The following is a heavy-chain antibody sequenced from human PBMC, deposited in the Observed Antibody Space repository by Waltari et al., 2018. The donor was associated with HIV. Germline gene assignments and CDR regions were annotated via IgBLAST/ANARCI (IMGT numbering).Heavy chain of an antibody. CDR2: FCTSGRT. J-gene: IGHJ6*02. D-gene: IGHD1-26*01. CDR3: ARDWPYIVGATDGNGMDV. V-gene: IGHV4-4*07. CDR1: ASSISSYY. Sequence: QVQLQESGPGLVKPSETLSLTCTVSASSISSYYWSSIRQPAGKGLAWIGRFCTSGRTNYNPYLKSRVTMSVDTSKNQFSLKLSSVTAADTAVYYCARDWPYIVGATDGNGMDVWGQGTTVTVAS.